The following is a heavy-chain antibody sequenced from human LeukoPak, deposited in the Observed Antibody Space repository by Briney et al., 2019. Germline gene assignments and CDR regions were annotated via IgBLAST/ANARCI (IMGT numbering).Heavy chain of an antibody. Sequence: PGGSLRLSCAASGFTFSSYSMNWIRQAPGKGLEWVSSISSSSSYIFYADSVKGRFTISRDDADNSLYLQMSSLRAEDTAVYYCVRDALSPMIVAPRGIFDYWGQGTLVTVSS. D-gene: IGHD3-22*01. CDR1: GFTFSSYS. CDR3: VRDALSPMIVAPRGIFDY. J-gene: IGHJ4*02. V-gene: IGHV3-21*01. CDR2: ISSSSSYI.